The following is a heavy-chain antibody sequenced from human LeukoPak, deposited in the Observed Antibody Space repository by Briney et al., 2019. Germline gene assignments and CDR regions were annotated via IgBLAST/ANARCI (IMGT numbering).Heavy chain of an antibody. D-gene: IGHD5-18*01. J-gene: IGHJ4*02. CDR2: MYTSGDT. CDR1: GTTFSSFY. V-gene: IGHV4-4*07. CDR3: ARGVTGDSYGFIFDY. Sequence: PSETLSLTCTASGTTFSSFYCSWIRQPVGKGLEWIGRMYTSGDTNYNPSLKSRVSMSVDTSKNQFSLKLSSVTAADTAVYFCARGVTGDSYGFIFDYWGQGTLVTVSS.